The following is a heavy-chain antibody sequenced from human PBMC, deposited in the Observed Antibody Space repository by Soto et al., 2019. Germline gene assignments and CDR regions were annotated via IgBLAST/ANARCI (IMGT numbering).Heavy chain of an antibody. CDR3: ASRDPGTSVDY. CDR2: IYRTGST. CDR1: GGSISSYY. Sequence: SLTCTVSGGSISSYYWSWIRQPAGKGLEWIGEIYRTGSTNYNPSLKSRVTISLDKSENQFSLKVTSLTAADTAVYYCASRDPGTSVDYWGQGTLVTVSS. D-gene: IGHD1-7*01. V-gene: IGHV4-4*09. J-gene: IGHJ4*02.